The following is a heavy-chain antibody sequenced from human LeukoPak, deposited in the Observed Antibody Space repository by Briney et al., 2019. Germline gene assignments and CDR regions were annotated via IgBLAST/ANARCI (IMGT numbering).Heavy chain of an antibody. V-gene: IGHV3-7*03. Sequence: GGSLRLSCAASGFTFGSYWMSWVRQAPGKGLEWVANIKQDGSEKYYVDSVKGRFTISRDNAENSLSLQMNSLKTEDTAVYYCTTVFQLVSVSDYWGQGTLVTVSS. CDR2: IKQDGSEK. J-gene: IGHJ4*02. CDR3: TTVFQLVSVSDY. D-gene: IGHD6-13*01. CDR1: GFTFGSYW.